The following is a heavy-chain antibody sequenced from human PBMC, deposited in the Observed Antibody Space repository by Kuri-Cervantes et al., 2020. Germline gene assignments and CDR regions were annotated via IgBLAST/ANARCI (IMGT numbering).Heavy chain of an antibody. CDR2: IWYDGSNK. V-gene: IGHV3-33*01. CDR1: GFTFSSYG. J-gene: IGHJ5*02. D-gene: IGHD4-23*01. CDR3: ARDYFPRGYSIVYNWFDP. Sequence: GESLKISCAASGFTFSSYGMHWVRQAPGKGLEWVAVIWYDGSNKYYADSVKGRFTISRDSAKNSLYLQMNSLRAEDTALYHCARDYFPRGYSIVYNWFDPWGQGTLVTVSS.